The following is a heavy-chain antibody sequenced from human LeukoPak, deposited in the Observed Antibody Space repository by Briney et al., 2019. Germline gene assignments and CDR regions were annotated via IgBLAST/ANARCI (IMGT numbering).Heavy chain of an antibody. D-gene: IGHD3-22*01. CDR1: GYTFTSYG. V-gene: IGHV1-46*01. J-gene: IGHJ4*02. Sequence: ASVKVSCKASGYTFTSYGISWVRQAPGQGLEWVGIINPSGGSTSYAQKFQGRVTMTRDTSTSTVYMELSSLRSEDTAVYYCARDVNSYYDSSGDTSDYWGQGTLVTVSS. CDR2: INPSGGST. CDR3: ARDVNSYYDSSGDTSDY.